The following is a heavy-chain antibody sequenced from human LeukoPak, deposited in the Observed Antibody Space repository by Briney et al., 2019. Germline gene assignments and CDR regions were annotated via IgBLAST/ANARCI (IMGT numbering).Heavy chain of an antibody. D-gene: IGHD2-8*01. J-gene: IGHJ5*02. CDR3: ARALMGGGARYDWFDP. Sequence: SETLSLTCTVSGGSISDYYWSWIRQAPGKGLEWIGYMYYSGSTKYNPSLKSRVTISVDTSKNQFSLKLSSVTAADTAVYYCARALMGGGARYDWFDPWGQGTLVTVSS. V-gene: IGHV4-59*01. CDR1: GGSISDYY. CDR2: MYYSGST.